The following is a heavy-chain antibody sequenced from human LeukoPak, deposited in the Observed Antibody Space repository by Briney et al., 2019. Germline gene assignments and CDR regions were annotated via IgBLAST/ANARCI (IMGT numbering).Heavy chain of an antibody. CDR3: AREDVQGQQLVDAFDI. V-gene: IGHV3-33*01. CDR2: IWYDGSNK. J-gene: IGHJ3*02. D-gene: IGHD6-13*01. CDR1: GFTFSSYG. Sequence: TGGSLRLSCAASGFTFSSYGMHWVRQAPGKGLEWVAVIWYDGSNKYYADSVKGRFTISRDNSKNTLYLQMNSLRAEDTAVYYCAREDVQGQQLVDAFDIWGQGTMVTVSS.